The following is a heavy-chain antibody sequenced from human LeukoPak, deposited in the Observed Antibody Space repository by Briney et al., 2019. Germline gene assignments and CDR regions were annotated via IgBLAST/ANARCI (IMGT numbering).Heavy chain of an antibody. D-gene: IGHD3-10*01. J-gene: IGHJ5*02. CDR2: IIPIFGTA. CDR3: AREGYYYGSGSYPNWFDP. Sequence: SMKVSCKASGGTFSSYAISWVRQAPGQGLEWMGGIIPIFGTANYAQKFQGRVTITTDESTSTAYMELSSLRSEDTAVYHCAREGYYYGSGSYPNWFDPWGQGTLVTVSS. V-gene: IGHV1-69*05. CDR1: GGTFSSYA.